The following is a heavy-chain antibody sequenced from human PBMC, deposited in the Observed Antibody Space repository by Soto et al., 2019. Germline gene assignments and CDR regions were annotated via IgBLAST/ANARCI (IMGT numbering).Heavy chain of an antibody. J-gene: IGHJ5*02. CDR3: ARPGDYYHNRFDP. Sequence: QVQLQQWGAGLLKPTETLSLTCAVYNGSLSTYYWSWIRQPPGKGLEWIGEINHTGNTNYNPSLTSRVTMSVDTSKTLFSLKLPSVTAAATAVYYCARPGDYYHNRFDPWGQGTLVTVSS. V-gene: IGHV4-34*01. D-gene: IGHD2-21*01. CDR2: INHTGNT. CDR1: NGSLSTYY.